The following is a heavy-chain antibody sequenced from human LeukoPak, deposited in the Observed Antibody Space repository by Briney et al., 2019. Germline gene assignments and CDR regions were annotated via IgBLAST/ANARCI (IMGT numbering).Heavy chain of an antibody. V-gene: IGHV4-4*09. CDR3: ARLTRLAAAGTEYYYYMDV. CDR1: GGSISSYY. D-gene: IGHD6-13*01. CDR2: IYTSGST. Sequence: SSETLSLTCTVSGGSISSYYWSWIRQPPGKGLEWIGYIYTSGSTNYNPSLKSRVTISVDTSKNQFSLKLSSVTAADTAVYYCARLTRLAAAGTEYYYYMDVWGKGTTVTVSS. J-gene: IGHJ6*03.